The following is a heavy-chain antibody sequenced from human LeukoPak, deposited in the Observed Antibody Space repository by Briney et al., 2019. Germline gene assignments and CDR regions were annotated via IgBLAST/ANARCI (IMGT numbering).Heavy chain of an antibody. CDR2: ISPNSGGT. CDR1: GYTFTGYY. D-gene: IGHD2-2*01. V-gene: IGHV1-2*02. CDR3: ARRQYQLLGGYYYYMDV. Sequence: ASVKVSRKASGYTFTGYYMHWVRQAPGQGLEWMGWISPNSGGTNYAQKFQGRVTMTRDTSISTAYMELSRLRSDDTAVYYCARRQYQLLGGYYYYMDVWGKGTTVTVSS. J-gene: IGHJ6*03.